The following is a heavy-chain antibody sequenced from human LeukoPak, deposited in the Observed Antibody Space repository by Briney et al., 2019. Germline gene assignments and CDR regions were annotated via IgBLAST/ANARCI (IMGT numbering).Heavy chain of an antibody. J-gene: IGHJ4*02. Sequence: SETLSLTCTVSGDSVTNHQWSWVRHPPGKGLEWIAYIHHSGSTNYNPSLKNRVTISIDTSKNQFSLRLISVTAADTAVYYCARYPLAFDFWGQGILVTVSS. CDR3: ARYPLAFDF. CDR2: IHHSGST. CDR1: GDSVTNHQ. V-gene: IGHV4-59*02. D-gene: IGHD6-6*01.